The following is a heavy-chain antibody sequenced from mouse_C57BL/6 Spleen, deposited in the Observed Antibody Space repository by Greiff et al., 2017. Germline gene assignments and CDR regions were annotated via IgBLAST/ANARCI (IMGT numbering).Heavy chain of an antibody. J-gene: IGHJ1*03. Sequence: EVKLVESGGGLVKPGGSLKLSCAASGFTFSSYAMSWVRQTPEKRLEWVATISDGGSYTYYPDNVKGRFTISRDNAKNILYLQMSHLKSETTALYYCAKVYYRYFDVWGTGTTVTVSS. V-gene: IGHV5-4*03. CDR2: ISDGGSYT. D-gene: IGHD2-12*01. CDR3: AKVYYRYFDV. CDR1: GFTFSSYA.